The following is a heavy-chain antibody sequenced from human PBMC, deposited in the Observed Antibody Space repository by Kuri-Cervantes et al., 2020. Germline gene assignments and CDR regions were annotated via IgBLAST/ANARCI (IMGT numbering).Heavy chain of an antibody. Sequence: GGSLRLSCAASGFTVSSNYMSWVRQAPGKGLEWVSAISDSGARTHYADSVRGRFTISRDNSKNTLDLQINSLRAEDAAVYHCVKEGPGTDFGDSWGQGTLVTVSS. D-gene: IGHD4-17*01. J-gene: IGHJ5*02. V-gene: IGHV3-23*01. CDR3: VKEGPGTDFGDS. CDR1: GFTVSSNY. CDR2: ISDSGART.